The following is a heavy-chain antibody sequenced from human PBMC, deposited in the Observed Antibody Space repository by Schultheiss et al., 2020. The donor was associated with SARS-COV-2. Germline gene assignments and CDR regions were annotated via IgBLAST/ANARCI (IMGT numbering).Heavy chain of an antibody. CDR1: GGSISSSSYY. CDR3: AGGVRWLAFDY. Sequence: LRLSCTVSGGSISSSSYYWGWIRQPPGKGLEWIGYIYYSGSTHYNPSLKSRINISIDTSENQFSLKLRSVTTADTALYYCAGGVRWLAFDYWGQGTLVTVSS. V-gene: IGHV4-31*03. D-gene: IGHD6-19*01. CDR2: IYYSGST. J-gene: IGHJ4*02.